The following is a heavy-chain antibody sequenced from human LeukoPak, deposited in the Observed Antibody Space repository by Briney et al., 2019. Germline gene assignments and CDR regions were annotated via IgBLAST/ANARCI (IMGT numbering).Heavy chain of an antibody. CDR3: ARDLRFLEWLPNYYYYGMDV. D-gene: IGHD3-3*01. Sequence: PSETLSLTCTVSGGSIGSYYWSWIRQPPGKGLEWIGYIYYSGSTNYNPSLKSRVTISVDTSKNQFSLKLSSVTAADTAVYYCARDLRFLEWLPNYYYYGMDVWGQGTTVTVSS. CDR2: IYYSGST. J-gene: IGHJ6*02. V-gene: IGHV4-59*01. CDR1: GGSIGSYY.